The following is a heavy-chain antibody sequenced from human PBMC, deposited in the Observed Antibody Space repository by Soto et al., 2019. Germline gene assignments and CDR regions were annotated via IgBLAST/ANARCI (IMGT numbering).Heavy chain of an antibody. CDR2: ISAYNDNT. CDR1: GYTFTSYG. CDR3: ARDLGRVLRFLEWSD. V-gene: IGHV1-18*01. D-gene: IGHD3-3*01. Sequence: QVQLVQSGAEVKKPGASVNVSCKASGYTFTSYGISWVRQAPGQGLEWMGWISAYNDNTNYAQKPQGRVTMTTDTSTSTAYMELRSLRSDDTAVYYCARDLGRVLRFLEWSDWGQGTLVTVSS. J-gene: IGHJ4*02.